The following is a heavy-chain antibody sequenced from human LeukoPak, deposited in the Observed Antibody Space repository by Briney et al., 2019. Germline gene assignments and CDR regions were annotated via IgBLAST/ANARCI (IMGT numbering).Heavy chain of an antibody. V-gene: IGHV4-61*02. CDR1: GDSISTGNYY. D-gene: IGHD2-21*01. J-gene: IGHJ6*02. CDR2: GST. CDR3: ARGVVIAEGEGMDV. Sequence: SETLSLTCTVSGDSISTGNYYWSWIRQPAGKGLEWIGSGSTNYNPSLKSRVTISVDTSKNHFSLKLTSVTAADTAVYYCARGVVIAEGEGMDVWGQGTTVTVSS.